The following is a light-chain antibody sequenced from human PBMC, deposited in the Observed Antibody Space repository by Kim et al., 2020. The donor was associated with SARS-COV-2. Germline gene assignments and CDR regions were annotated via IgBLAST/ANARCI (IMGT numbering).Light chain of an antibody. V-gene: IGKV3-15*01. CDR3: QQYDEWPPET. CDR2: GAS. Sequence: EVVMTQSPGTLSIFLGETATLSCRASQSVINNLAWYQQKPGQAPRLLIYGASTRATGVPARFSGSGSGTEFTLTISSLQSEDFAVYYCQQYDEWPPETFGGGTKLEI. CDR1: QSVINN. J-gene: IGKJ4*01.